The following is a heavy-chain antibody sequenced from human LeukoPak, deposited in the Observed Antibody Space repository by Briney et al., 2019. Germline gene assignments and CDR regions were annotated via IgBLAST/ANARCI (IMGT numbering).Heavy chain of an antibody. CDR3: ARVIYDYAREAYYYYYMDV. CDR1: GGSISSYY. J-gene: IGHJ6*03. CDR2: IYYSGST. D-gene: IGHD3-16*01. Sequence: PSETLSLTCTVSGGSISSYYWSWIRQPPGKGLEWIGYIYYSGSTNYNPSLKSRVTISVDTSKNQFSLKLSSVTAADTAVYYCARVIYDYAREAYYYYYMDVWGKGTTVTIPS. V-gene: IGHV4-59*01.